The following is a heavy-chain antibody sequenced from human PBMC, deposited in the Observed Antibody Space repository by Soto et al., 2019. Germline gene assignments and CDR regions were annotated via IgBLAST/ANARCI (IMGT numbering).Heavy chain of an antibody. CDR1: GDSVSSNSAA. CDR2: TYYRSKWYN. D-gene: IGHD3-3*01. V-gene: IGHV6-1*01. CDR3: ARGAHYDFWSGSGSWFDP. J-gene: IGHJ5*02. Sequence: QVQLQQSGPGLVKPSQTLSLTCAISGDSVSSNSAAWNWIRQSPSRGLEWLGRTYYRSKWYNDYAVSVKSRITINPDTSKNQFSLQLNSVTPEDTAVYYCARGAHYDFWSGSGSWFDPWGQGTLVTVSS.